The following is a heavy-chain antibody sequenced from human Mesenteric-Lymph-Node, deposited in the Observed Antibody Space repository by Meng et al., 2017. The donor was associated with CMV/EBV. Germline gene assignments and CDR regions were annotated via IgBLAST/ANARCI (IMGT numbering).Heavy chain of an antibody. J-gene: IGHJ6*02. D-gene: IGHD4-17*01. CDR1: GGSISSSSYY. Sequence: SETLSLTCTVSGGSISSSSYYWGWIRQPPGKGLEWIGSIYYSGSTYYNPSLKSRVTISVDTSKNQFSLKLSSVTAADTVVYYCASQDYGVVYGMDVWGQGTTATVSS. CDR3: ASQDYGVVYGMDV. CDR2: IYYSGST. V-gene: IGHV4-39*01.